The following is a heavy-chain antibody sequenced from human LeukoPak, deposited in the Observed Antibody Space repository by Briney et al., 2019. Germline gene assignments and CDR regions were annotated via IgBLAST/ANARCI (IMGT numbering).Heavy chain of an antibody. D-gene: IGHD6-6*01. Sequence: PGGSLRLSCAASGFTFSSYSMNWVRQAPGKGLEWVSSISSSSSYIYYADPVKGRFTISRDNAKNSLYLQMNSLRAEDTAVYYCARYSSSSRPGDYWGQGTLVTVSS. V-gene: IGHV3-21*01. CDR3: ARYSSSSRPGDY. J-gene: IGHJ4*02. CDR2: ISSSSSYI. CDR1: GFTFSSYS.